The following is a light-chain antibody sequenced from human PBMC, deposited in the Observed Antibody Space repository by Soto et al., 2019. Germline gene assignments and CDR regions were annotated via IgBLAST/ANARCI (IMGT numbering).Light chain of an antibody. CDR2: GNS. Sequence: QSVLTQPPSVSGAPGQRVTISFTGSSSNIGAGYDVHWYQQLPGTAPKLLIYGNSNRPSGVPDRFSGSKSGTSASLAITGLQAEDEAEYYCQSYDSSLSGVVFGGGTKVTVL. J-gene: IGLJ2*01. CDR1: SSNIGAGYD. V-gene: IGLV1-40*01. CDR3: QSYDSSLSGVV.